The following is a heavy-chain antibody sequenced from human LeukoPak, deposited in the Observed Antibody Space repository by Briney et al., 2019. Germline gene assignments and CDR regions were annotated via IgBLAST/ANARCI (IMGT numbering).Heavy chain of an antibody. CDR1: GFTFSSNA. V-gene: IGHV3-23*01. J-gene: IGHJ5*02. CDR3: ARHAAEVGGGFDP. D-gene: IGHD2-2*01. Sequence: GGSLRLSCAASGFTFSSNAMSWVRQAPGKGLEWVSVITGNTGSTYYADSVKGRFTISRDNSKNTLSLQMNSLRAEDTAVYYCARHAAEVGGGFDPWGQGTLVTVSS. CDR2: ITGNTGST.